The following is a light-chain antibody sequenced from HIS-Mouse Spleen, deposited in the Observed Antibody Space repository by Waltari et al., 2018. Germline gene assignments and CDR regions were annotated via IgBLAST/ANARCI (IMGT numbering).Light chain of an antibody. V-gene: IGLV3-10*01. J-gene: IGLJ2*01. CDR3: YSTDSSGNHRV. CDR2: EDS. Sequence: SYELTQPPSVSVSPGQAARITCSGDALPKNYAYWYQQNSGQAPVLVSYEDSKRPSGIPERFSGSSSGTMATLTISGAQVEDEADYYCYSTDSSGNHRVFGGGTKLTVL. CDR1: ALPKNY.